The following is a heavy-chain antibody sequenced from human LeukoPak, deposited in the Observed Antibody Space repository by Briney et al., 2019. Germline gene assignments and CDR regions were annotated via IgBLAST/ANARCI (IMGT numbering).Heavy chain of an antibody. V-gene: IGHV7-4-1*02. CDR1: GYTFTSYG. Sequence: ASVKVSCKASGYTFTSYGISWVRQAPGQGLEWMGWITTNTGTPTYAQGFSGRFVFSLDTSVDTAYLLINNLKAEDTAVYYCARLRTAAGPFDSWGQGTLLTVSS. D-gene: IGHD6-13*01. CDR3: ARLRTAAGPFDS. CDR2: ITTNTGTP. J-gene: IGHJ4*02.